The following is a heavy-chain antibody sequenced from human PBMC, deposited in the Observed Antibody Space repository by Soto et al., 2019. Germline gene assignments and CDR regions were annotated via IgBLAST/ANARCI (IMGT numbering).Heavy chain of an antibody. V-gene: IGHV3-23*01. CDR2: ISGSGGST. CDR1: GFTFSSYA. CDR3: ANADTAMVYYYYGMDV. J-gene: IGHJ6*02. Sequence: PGGSLRLSCAASGFTFSSYAMSWVRQAPGKGLEWVSAISGSGGSTYYADSVKGRFTISRDNSKNTLYLQMNSLRAEDTAVYYCANADTAMVYYYYGMDVWGQGTTVTVSS. D-gene: IGHD5-18*01.